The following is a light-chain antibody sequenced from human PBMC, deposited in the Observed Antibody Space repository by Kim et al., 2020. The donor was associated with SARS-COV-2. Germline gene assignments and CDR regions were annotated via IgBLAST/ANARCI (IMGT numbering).Light chain of an antibody. CDR2: GAS. CDR1: QGISQN. J-gene: IGKJ5*01. CDR3: QQYNSHPIT. V-gene: IGKV1-16*01. Sequence: DIQMTQSPSSLSASLGDSVTITCRASQGISQNVAWFQQKPGQAQKSLIYGASTLQGGVPSRFRGAGSGRDFSLTINSLQADDFAIYFCQQYNSHPITFGRGTRLEIK.